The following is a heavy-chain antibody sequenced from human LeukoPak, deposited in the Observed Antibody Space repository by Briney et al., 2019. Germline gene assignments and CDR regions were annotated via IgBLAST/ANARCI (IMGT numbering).Heavy chain of an antibody. V-gene: IGHV4-34*01. D-gene: IGHD6-19*01. CDR1: GGSLSGYY. CDR3: ARKRSSGWYSEFDY. J-gene: IGHJ4*02. Sequence: SETLSLTCAVYGGSLSGYYWSWIRQPPGKGLEWIGEINHSGSTNYNPSLKSRVTISVDTSKNQFSLKLSSVTAADTAVYYCARKRSSGWYSEFDYWGQGTLVTVSS. CDR2: INHSGST.